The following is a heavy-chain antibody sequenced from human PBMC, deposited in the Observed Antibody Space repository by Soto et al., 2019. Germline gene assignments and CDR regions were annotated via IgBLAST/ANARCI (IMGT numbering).Heavy chain of an antibody. V-gene: IGHV1-69*13. CDR1: GGTFSSYA. J-gene: IGHJ4*02. CDR2: IIPIFGTA. Sequence: SVKVSFKASGGTFSSYAISWVRQAPGQGLEWMGGIIPIFGTANYAQKFQGRVTITADESTSTAYMELSSLRSEDTAVYYCASNHYYDSSGYFDYWGQGTLVTVSS. D-gene: IGHD3-22*01. CDR3: ASNHYYDSSGYFDY.